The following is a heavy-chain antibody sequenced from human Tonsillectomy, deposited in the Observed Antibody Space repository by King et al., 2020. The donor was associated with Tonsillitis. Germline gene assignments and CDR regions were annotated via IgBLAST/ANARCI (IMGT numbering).Heavy chain of an antibody. J-gene: IGHJ4*02. D-gene: IGHD3-22*01. Sequence: VQLQESGPGLVEPSETLSLTCTVSDGSVSSGSYYWNWIRQPPGKGLEWIGYIYYSGSTYYNPSLKSRVTISVDTSKNQFSLKLSSVTAADTAVYYCARGLFDSRGYYFDLFDYWGQGTLVTVSS. CDR2: IYYSGST. V-gene: IGHV4-61*01. CDR3: ARGLFDSRGYYFDLFDY. CDR1: DGSVSSGSYY.